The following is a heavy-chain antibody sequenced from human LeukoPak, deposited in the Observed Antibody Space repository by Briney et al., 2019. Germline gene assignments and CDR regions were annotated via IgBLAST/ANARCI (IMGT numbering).Heavy chain of an antibody. CDR3: ARGRQPLQFNWFYL. Sequence: SETLSLTCAVYGGSFSGYYWSWIRQPPGKGLEWIGEINHSGSTNYNPSLKSRVTISVDTSKNQFSLKLSSVTAADTAVYYCARGRQPLQFNWFYLWGKETLDSV. CDR2: INHSGST. J-gene: IGHJ5*02. D-gene: IGHD2-2*01. V-gene: IGHV4-34*01. CDR1: GGSFSGYY.